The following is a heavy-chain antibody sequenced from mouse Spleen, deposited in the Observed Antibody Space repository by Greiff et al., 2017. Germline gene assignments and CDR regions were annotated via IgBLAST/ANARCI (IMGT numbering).Heavy chain of an antibody. CDR1: GYAFSSYW. J-gene: IGHJ4*01. CDR3: ARPAITTVVATDAMDY. D-gene: IGHD1-1*01. V-gene: IGHV1-80*01. Sequence: VQLQQSGAELVKPGASVKISCKASGYAFSSYWMNWVKQRPGKGLEWIGQIYPGDGDTNYNGKFKGKATLTADKSSSTAYMQLSSLTSEDSAVYFCARPAITTVVATDAMDYWGQGTSVTVSS. CDR2: IYPGDGDT.